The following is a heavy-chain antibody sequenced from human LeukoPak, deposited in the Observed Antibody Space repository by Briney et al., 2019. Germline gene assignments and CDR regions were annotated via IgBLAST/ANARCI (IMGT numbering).Heavy chain of an antibody. D-gene: IGHD6-13*01. CDR3: ARDPAAAGTLLLDY. CDR1: GFTFDDYA. Sequence: PGGSLRLSCAASGFTFDDYAMHWVRQAPGKGLEWVSGISWNSGSIGYADSVKGRFTISRDNAKNSLYLQMNSLRAEDTAVYYCARDPAAAGTLLLDYWGQGTLVTVSS. V-gene: IGHV3-9*01. J-gene: IGHJ4*02. CDR2: ISWNSGSI.